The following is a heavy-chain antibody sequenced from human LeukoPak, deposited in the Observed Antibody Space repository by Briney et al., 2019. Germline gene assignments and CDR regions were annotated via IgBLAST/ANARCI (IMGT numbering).Heavy chain of an antibody. CDR2: ISSSGSTI. J-gene: IGHJ4*02. CDR3: ARDLDIVATKYYFDY. CDR1: GFTFSDYY. V-gene: IGHV3-11*01. D-gene: IGHD5-12*01. Sequence: GSLRLSCAASGFTFSDYYMSWIRQAPGKGLEWVSYISSSGSTIYYADSVKGRFTISRDNAKNSLYLQMNSLRAEDTAVYYCARDLDIVATKYYFDYWGQGTLVTVSS.